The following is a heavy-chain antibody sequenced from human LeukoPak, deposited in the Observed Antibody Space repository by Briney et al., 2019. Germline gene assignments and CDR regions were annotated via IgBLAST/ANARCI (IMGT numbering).Heavy chain of an antibody. V-gene: IGHV4-34*01. CDR2: IDHRGSS. CDR1: AESFSAYF. Sequence: KPSETLSLTCAVHAESFSAYFWSWIRQVPGKGLEWIGEIDHRGSSNYNPPLKSRATITVDTSKNHFSLSLPSVTAADTAVYYCASRSSTLAAARCFDDWGQGTVVTVSS. J-gene: IGHJ4*03. CDR3: ASRSSTLAAARCFDD. D-gene: IGHD6-6*01.